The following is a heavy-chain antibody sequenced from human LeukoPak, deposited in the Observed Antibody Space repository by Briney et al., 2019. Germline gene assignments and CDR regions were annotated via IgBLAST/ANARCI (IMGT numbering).Heavy chain of an antibody. Sequence: GGSLRLSCAASGFTFSSYAMSWVRQALGKGLEWVSAISGSGGSTYYADSVKGRFTISRDNSKNTLYLQMNSLRAEDTAVYYCAIGDGLGELSSSFNYWGQGTLVTVSS. D-gene: IGHD3-16*02. CDR2: ISGSGGST. CDR3: AIGDGLGELSSSFNY. V-gene: IGHV3-23*01. J-gene: IGHJ4*02. CDR1: GFTFSSYA.